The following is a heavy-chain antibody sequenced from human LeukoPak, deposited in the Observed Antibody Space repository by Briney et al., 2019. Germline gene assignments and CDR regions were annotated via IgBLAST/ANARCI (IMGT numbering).Heavy chain of an antibody. CDR3: ASPYYYGSGFAFDY. CDR1: GFTVSSND. J-gene: IGHJ4*02. Sequence: GGSLRLSCAASGFTVSSNDMSWVHQAPGKGLECISVIYSGGSTDYADSVKGRLTISRDNSKNTLYLQMNSLRAEDTAVYYCASPYYYGSGFAFDYWGQGTLVTVSS. V-gene: IGHV3-53*01. CDR2: IYSGGST. D-gene: IGHD3-10*01.